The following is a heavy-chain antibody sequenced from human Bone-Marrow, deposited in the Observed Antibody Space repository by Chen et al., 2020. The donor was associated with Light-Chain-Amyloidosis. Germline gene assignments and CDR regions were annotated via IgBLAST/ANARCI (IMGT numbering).Heavy chain of an antibody. J-gene: IGHJ5*02. CDR2: IYHNGRT. Sequence: QVQLQESGPGLVKPLETLSLTCTVSGASITDYYWSWIRQPPGKGLEWLAYIYHNGRTNSNPSLKNRVTISADTSKNQISLTLTSVIAADTAVYYCAKGLPIWDTAHNWFDPWGQGTLVTVSS. CDR3: AKGLPIWDTAHNWFDP. V-gene: IGHV4-59*01. D-gene: IGHD3-16*01. CDR1: GASITDYY.